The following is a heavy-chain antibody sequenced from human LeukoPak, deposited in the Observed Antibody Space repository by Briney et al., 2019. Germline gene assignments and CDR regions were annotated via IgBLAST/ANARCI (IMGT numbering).Heavy chain of an antibody. CDR2: ISYDGSNK. Sequence: GGSLRLSCAASGFTFSSYGMHWVRQAPGKGLEWVAVISYDGSNKYYADSVKGQFTISRDNSKNTLYLQMNSLRAEDTALYYCAKDRGIISDYWGQGILVTVSS. CDR1: GFTFSSYG. CDR3: AKDRGIISDY. V-gene: IGHV3-30*18. J-gene: IGHJ4*02. D-gene: IGHD3-10*01.